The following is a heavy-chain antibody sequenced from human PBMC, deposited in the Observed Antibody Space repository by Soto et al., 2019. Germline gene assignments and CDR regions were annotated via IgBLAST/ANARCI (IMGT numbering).Heavy chain of an antibody. J-gene: IGHJ5*02. CDR1: GGSISSSSYY. CDR3: ARHPQYSSGWYLGYNWFDP. CDR2: IYYSGST. V-gene: IGHV4-39*01. Sequence: PSETLSLTCTVSGGSISSSSYYWGWIRQPPGKGLEGIGSIYYSGSTYYNPSLKSRGTISVDTSKNQFSLKLSSVTAADTAVYYCARHPQYSSGWYLGYNWFDPWGQGTLVTVSS. D-gene: IGHD6-19*01.